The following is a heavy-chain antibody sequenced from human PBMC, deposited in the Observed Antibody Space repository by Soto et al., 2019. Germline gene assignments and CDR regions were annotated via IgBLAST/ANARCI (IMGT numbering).Heavy chain of an antibody. J-gene: IGHJ3*02. CDR2: IYYSGST. CDR3: ARVWGGAFDI. D-gene: IGHD3-10*01. Sequence: QVQLQESGPGLVKPSETLSLTCTVSGGSISSYYWSWIRQPPGKGLEWIGYIYYSGSTNYNPSLTSRVTISVDTSKNQFSLKLSSLTAADTAVYYCARVWGGAFDIWCQGTMVTVSS. V-gene: IGHV4-59*01. CDR1: GGSISSYY.